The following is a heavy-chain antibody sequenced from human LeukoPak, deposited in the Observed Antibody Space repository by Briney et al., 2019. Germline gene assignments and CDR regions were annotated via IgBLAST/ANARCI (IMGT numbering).Heavy chain of an antibody. D-gene: IGHD5-12*01. CDR2: ISGSGGST. Sequence: QPGGSLRLSCAASGFPFSSYAMSWVRQAPGKGLEWVSAISGSGGSTYYADSVKGRFTISRDNSKNTLYLQMNSLRAEDTAVYYCATIWAYSGYDFSDYWGQGTLVTVSS. V-gene: IGHV3-23*01. J-gene: IGHJ4*02. CDR1: GFPFSSYA. CDR3: ATIWAYSGYDFSDY.